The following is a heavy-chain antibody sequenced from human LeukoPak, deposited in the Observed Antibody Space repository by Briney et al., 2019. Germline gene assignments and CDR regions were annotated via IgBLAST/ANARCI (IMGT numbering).Heavy chain of an antibody. CDR2: IYYSGST. D-gene: IGHD6-19*01. CDR3: ARHAFRYSSGWYGNDKRMGAYYFDY. J-gene: IGHJ4*02. V-gene: IGHV4-39*01. CDR1: GGSISSSSYY. Sequence: SETLSLTCTVSGGSISSSSYYWGWIRQPPGKGLEWIGSIYYSGSTYYNPSLKSRVTISVDTSKNQFSLKLSSVTAADTAVYYCARHAFRYSSGWYGNDKRMGAYYFDYWGQGTLVTVSS.